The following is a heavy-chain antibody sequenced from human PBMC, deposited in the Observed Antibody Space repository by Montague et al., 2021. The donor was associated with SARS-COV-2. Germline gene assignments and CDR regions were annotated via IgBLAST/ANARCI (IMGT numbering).Heavy chain of an antibody. CDR2: ISGSGGST. J-gene: IGHJ5*02. CDR3: TGADNYGS. Sequence: SLRLSCAASGFTFSSFTMSWVRLAPGKGLEWVSTISGSGGSTWYADSVKGRFTISRDNSKSTLFLQMNSLRAEETALYYCTGADNYGSWGRGTLVTVSS. D-gene: IGHD4-17*01. CDR1: GFTFSSFT. V-gene: IGHV3-23*01.